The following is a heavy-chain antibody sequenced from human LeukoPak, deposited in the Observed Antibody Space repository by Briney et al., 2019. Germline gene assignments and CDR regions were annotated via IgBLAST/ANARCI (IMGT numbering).Heavy chain of an antibody. CDR3: ARLFYKAAARHNWFDP. V-gene: IGHV1-2*02. CDR1: GYTFIDYY. D-gene: IGHD6-6*01. J-gene: IGHJ5*02. Sequence: ASVKVSCKASGYTFIDYYIHWVRQAPGQGLEWMGWTNPNSGGTNYAQNFQDRVTMTRDTSISTAYMELKRLRSDDTAVYYCARLFYKAAARHNWFDPWGQGTLVTVSS. CDR2: TNPNSGGT.